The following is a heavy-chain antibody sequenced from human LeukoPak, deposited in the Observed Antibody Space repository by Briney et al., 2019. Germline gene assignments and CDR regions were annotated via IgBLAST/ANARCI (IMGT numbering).Heavy chain of an antibody. CDR3: AGDQAYYDSSGYYPYYGMDV. Sequence: GGSLRLSCAASGFTFSSYSINWVRQAPGKGLAWVSSISSISSYIYYADSVKDRFTISRDNAKNSLYLQMNSLRAEDTAVYYCAGDQAYYDSSGYYPYYGMDVWGQGTTVTVSS. V-gene: IGHV3-21*01. J-gene: IGHJ6*02. D-gene: IGHD3-22*01. CDR1: GFTFSSYS. CDR2: ISSISSYI.